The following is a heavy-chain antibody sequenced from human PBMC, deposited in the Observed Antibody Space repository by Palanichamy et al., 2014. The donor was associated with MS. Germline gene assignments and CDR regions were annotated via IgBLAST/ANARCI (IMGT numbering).Heavy chain of an antibody. CDR3: AKDQDLHNFDH. Sequence: EVQLLESGGGLVQPGGSLRLSCAASGFSFTTNAMTWVRQAPGKGLEWVSTMNSGSGNTYYAAAVKGRFTISRDNSKSTVFLQMNSLRAEDTAIYYCAKDQDLHNFDHWGQGTLVTVSS. CDR1: GFSFTTNA. V-gene: IGHV3-23*01. CDR2: MNSGSGNT. J-gene: IGHJ4*02.